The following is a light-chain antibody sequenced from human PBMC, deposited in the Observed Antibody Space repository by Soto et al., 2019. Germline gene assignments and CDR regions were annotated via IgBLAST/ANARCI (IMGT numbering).Light chain of an antibody. V-gene: IGLV2-14*01. J-gene: IGLJ1*01. Sequence: QSALTQPASVSGSPGQSITISSTGTSSNVGGYNYVSWYQQHPGKAPKRMIYDVSNRPSGVSNRFSGSKSGNTASLTIYGLQAEDEADYYCNSYTISSTYVFGTGTKVTVL. CDR1: SSNVGGYNY. CDR3: NSYTISSTYV. CDR2: DVS.